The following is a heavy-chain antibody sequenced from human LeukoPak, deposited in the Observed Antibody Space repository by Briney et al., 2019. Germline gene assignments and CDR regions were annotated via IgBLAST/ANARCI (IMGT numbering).Heavy chain of an antibody. CDR1: GDSVSTINGA. J-gene: IGHJ4*02. V-gene: IGHV6-1*01. CDR2: TYYRFKWYY. Sequence: SQTLSLTCGISGDSVSTINGAWNWVRQSPSRGLEWLGRTYYRFKWYYDYAVSVQGRITINPDTSKNQFSLQLSSVTPEDTAVYYCARDEGNTGWHTFDIWGQGTLITVSS. D-gene: IGHD6-19*01. CDR3: ARDEGNTGWHTFDI.